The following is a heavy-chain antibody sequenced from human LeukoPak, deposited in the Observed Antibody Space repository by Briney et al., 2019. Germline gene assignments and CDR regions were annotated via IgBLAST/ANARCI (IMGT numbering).Heavy chain of an antibody. D-gene: IGHD3-16*01. CDR2: IHSDGTT. CDR3: ARLNFRGGEALHFDS. V-gene: IGHV4-4*09. CDR1: GGSLTNYY. J-gene: IGHJ4*02. Sequence: SETLSLTCSDSGGSLTNYYWGWIRQPPGKGLEFIGYIHSDGTTNYDSSLQSRVAISLDTSKIQFSLRLYSVTAADTALYFCARLNFRGGEALHFDSWGQGTLVTVSS.